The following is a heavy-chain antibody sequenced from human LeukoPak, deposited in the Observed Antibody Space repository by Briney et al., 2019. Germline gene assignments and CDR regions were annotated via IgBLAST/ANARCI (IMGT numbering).Heavy chain of an antibody. J-gene: IGHJ3*02. CDR2: INPNSGGT. V-gene: IGHV1-2*02. CDR1: GYTFTGYY. CDR3: ARVSCSSTSCPARDAFDI. Sequence: GASAKVSCKASGYTFTGYYMHWVRQAPGQGLEWMGWINPNSGGTNYAQKFQGRVTMTRDTSISTAYMELSRLRSDDTAVYYCARVSCSSTSCPARDAFDIWGQGTMVTVSS. D-gene: IGHD2-2*01.